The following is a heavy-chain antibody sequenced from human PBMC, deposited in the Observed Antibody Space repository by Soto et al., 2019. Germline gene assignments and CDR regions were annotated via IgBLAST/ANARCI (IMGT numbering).Heavy chain of an antibody. CDR3: ARGTVVDTVPFDY. CDR2: IYHSGST. D-gene: IGHD2-8*02. Sequence: SETLSLTCAVSTYSISSGYYWGWIRQPPGKGLEWIGSIYHSGSTYYNPSLKSRVTISVDTSKNQFSLKLSSVNAADTAVYYCARGTVVDTVPFDYWGQGALVTVSS. CDR1: TYSISSGYY. V-gene: IGHV4-38-2*01. J-gene: IGHJ4*02.